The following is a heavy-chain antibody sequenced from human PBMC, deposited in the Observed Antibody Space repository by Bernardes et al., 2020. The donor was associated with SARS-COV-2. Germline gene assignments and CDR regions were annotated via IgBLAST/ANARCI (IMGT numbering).Heavy chain of an antibody. CDR2: ISDLGGST. J-gene: IGHJ6*02. Sequence: GRSLTSSCVASGFTFRTNVMICARPVPVQGPEWASPISDLGGSTQYAAPVNVRFTISRDNSRNTLYLEMNSLKSEDTAVYYCAKNAKYSSSSMEVWGQGTTGTGS. V-gene: IGHV3-23*01. CDR3: AKNAKYSSSSMEV. CDR1: GFTFRTNV. D-gene: IGHD6-6*01.